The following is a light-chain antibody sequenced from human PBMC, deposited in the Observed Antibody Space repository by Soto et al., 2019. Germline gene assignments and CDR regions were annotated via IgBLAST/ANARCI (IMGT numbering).Light chain of an antibody. CDR1: SSDVGGYNY. CDR3: SSYAGSNYPYV. J-gene: IGLJ1*01. Sequence: QSALTQPPSASGSPGQSVTISCTGTSSDVGGYNYVSWYQQHPGKAPKLMIYDVSKRPSGVPDRFSGSKSGNTASLTASGLQAEDEGDYYCSSYAGSNYPYVFGTGTKVTVL. CDR2: DVS. V-gene: IGLV2-8*01.